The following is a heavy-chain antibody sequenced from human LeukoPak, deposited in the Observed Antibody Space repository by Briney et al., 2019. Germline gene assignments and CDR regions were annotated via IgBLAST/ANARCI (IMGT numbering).Heavy chain of an antibody. CDR1: GYSFTTYW. D-gene: IGHD5-12*01. Sequence: GESLKISCKGSGYSFTTYWIGWVRQMPGKGPEWVGIIYPGDSDTRYGPSFRGQVTISADKSISTAYLQWSSLKASDTAMYYCARSRGNDSEYHFDSWGQGTLVTVSS. CDR3: ARSRGNDSEYHFDS. J-gene: IGHJ4*02. V-gene: IGHV5-51*01. CDR2: IYPGDSDT.